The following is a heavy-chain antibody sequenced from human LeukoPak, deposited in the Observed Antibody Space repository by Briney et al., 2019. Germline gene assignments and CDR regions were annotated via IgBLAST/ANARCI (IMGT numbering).Heavy chain of an antibody. D-gene: IGHD6-19*01. CDR3: ARDKIAVAGTLGY. J-gene: IGHJ4*02. V-gene: IGHV1-18*01. CDR1: GYTFTSYG. CDR2: ISASNGNT. Sequence: ASVKVSCKASGYTFTSYGISWVRQAPGQGLEWMGWISASNGNTNYAQAPQGRVTMTTDRSTSTAYRELRSLRSDDTAVYYCARDKIAVAGTLGYWGQGTLVTVSS.